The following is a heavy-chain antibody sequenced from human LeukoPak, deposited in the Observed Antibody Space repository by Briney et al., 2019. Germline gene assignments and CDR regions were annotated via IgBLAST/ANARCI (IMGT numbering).Heavy chain of an antibody. CDR3: ARVLGSYALDY. D-gene: IGHD3-10*01. V-gene: IGHV3-30*04. CDR2: ISYDGSNK. CDR1: GFTFSSYA. Sequence: GGSLRLSCAASGFTFSSYAMHWVRQAPGKGLEWVAVISYDGSNKYYADSVKGRFTISRDNSKNTLYLQMNSLRAEDTAVYYCARVLGSYALDYWGQGTLVTVSS. J-gene: IGHJ4*02.